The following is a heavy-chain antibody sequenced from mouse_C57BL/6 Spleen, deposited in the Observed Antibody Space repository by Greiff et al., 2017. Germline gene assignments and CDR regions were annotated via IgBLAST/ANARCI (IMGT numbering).Heavy chain of an antibody. CDR1: GYTFTSYW. CDR3: ARSADGYPWFAD. Sequence: QVQLQQPGAELVKPGASVKLSCKASGYTFTSYWMQWVKQRPGQGLEWIGEIDPSDSYTNYNQKFKGKATLTVDTSSSTAYMQLSSLTSEDSAVYYCARSADGYPWFADWGQGTLVTVSA. CDR2: IDPSDSYT. V-gene: IGHV1-50*01. D-gene: IGHD2-3*01. J-gene: IGHJ3*01.